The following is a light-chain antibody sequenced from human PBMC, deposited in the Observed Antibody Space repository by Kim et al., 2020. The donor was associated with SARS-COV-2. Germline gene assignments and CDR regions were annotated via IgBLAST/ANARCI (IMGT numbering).Light chain of an antibody. Sequence: SYELTQPPSVSVSPGQTVSIPCSGDKLGNKYTYWYQQKPGQSPVLVIYQDTKRPSGIPERFSGSNSGSTATLTISGTQAMDEADYYCQAWDSSTVIFGGG. CDR2: QDT. J-gene: IGLJ2*01. CDR3: QAWDSSTVI. CDR1: KLGNKY. V-gene: IGLV3-1*01.